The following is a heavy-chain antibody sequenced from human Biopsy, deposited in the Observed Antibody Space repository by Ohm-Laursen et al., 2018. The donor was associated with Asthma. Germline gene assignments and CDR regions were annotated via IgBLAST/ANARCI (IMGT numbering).Heavy chain of an antibody. Sequence: SLRLSCAASGFVFRSHAMHWVRQAPGKGLEWLAVISDDAINTYYADSVKGRFTLSRDNSENTLYLHMSSLRTDDTALYYCAKMSEPSYWGQGTWVTVSS. CDR1: GFVFRSHA. D-gene: IGHD1-26*01. V-gene: IGHV3-30*18. J-gene: IGHJ4*02. CDR3: AKMSEPSY. CDR2: ISDDAINT.